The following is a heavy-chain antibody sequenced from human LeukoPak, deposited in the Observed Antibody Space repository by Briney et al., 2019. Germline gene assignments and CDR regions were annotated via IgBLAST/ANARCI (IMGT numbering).Heavy chain of an antibody. CDR2: IHPGESNT. D-gene: IGHD2-15*01. V-gene: IGHV5-51*01. Sequence: GESLKISCKGSGYKFAYYWIGWVRQMPGKGLEWMGVIHPGESNTLYSPSLQGQVPISPDKSINTLYLQWSSLKPSHTALYFSARLVETEKRGDIDYWGRGTLVTVS. CDR1: GYKFAYYW. J-gene: IGHJ4*02. CDR3: ARLVETEKRGDIDY.